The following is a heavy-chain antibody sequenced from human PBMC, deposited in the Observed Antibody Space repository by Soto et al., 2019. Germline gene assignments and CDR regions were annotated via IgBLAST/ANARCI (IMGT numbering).Heavy chain of an antibody. D-gene: IGHD7-27*01. CDR3: ARGPSGDKVDS. Sequence: QVQLQESGPGLVKPSQTLSLTCTVSGGSISTVDYWWSWIRQSPDMGLEWIGHIYDGGRPYNNPSLESRVTMSVATSKSQLSLTLSPVSAADTAVYYCARGPSGDKVDSWGQGTLVTVSS. CDR2: IYDGGRP. CDR1: GGSISTVDYW. V-gene: IGHV4-30-4*01. J-gene: IGHJ4*02.